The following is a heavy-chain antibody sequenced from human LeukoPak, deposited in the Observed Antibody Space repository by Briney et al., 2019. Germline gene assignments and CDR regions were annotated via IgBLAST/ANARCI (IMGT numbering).Heavy chain of an antibody. V-gene: IGHV1-18*01. CDR3: ARGYCSSTSCRHIDY. D-gene: IGHD2-2*01. CDR2: ISTYNGNT. J-gene: IGHJ4*02. Sequence: ASVKVSCKASGYTFTSYAMNWVRQAPGQGLEWMGWISTYNGNTNYTQKLQGRVTMTTDTSTGTAYMELSRLRSDDTAVYYCARGYCSSTSCRHIDYWGQGTLVAVSS. CDR1: GYTFTSYA.